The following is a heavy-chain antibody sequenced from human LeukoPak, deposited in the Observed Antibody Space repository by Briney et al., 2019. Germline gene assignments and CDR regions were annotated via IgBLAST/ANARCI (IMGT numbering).Heavy chain of an antibody. CDR3: ARDVGDCSGGSCYSWFDP. CDR2: ISYSGST. J-gene: IGHJ5*02. Sequence: SETLSLTCTVSGGSIRSSSYYWGWIRQPPGKGLEWIGSISYSGSTYYNPSLKSRVTKSVDMSKNQLSLKLSSVTAADTAVYYCARDVGDCSGGSCYSWFDPWGQGTLVTVSS. V-gene: IGHV4-39*07. CDR1: GGSIRSSSYY. D-gene: IGHD2-15*01.